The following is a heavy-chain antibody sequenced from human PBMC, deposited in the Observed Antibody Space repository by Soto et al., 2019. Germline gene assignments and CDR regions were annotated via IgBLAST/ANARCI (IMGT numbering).Heavy chain of an antibody. Sequence: QVQLQESGPGLVKPSETLSLTCAVSGGSIDTPNWWSWYRRPPGKGLEWIVEMYPSGSSNRNPSLTSRVTISLDTSNNHFSLKLTSLTAADTAIYYCAREGFDHRTDSWGQGIPVTVSS. CDR3: AREGFDHRTDS. V-gene: IGHV4-4*02. J-gene: IGHJ4*02. CDR2: MYPSGSS. CDR1: GGSIDTPNW.